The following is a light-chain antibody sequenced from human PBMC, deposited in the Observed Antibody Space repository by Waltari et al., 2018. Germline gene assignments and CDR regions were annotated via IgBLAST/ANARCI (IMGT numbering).Light chain of an antibody. CDR2: DVN. Sequence: QSALTQPAAVSESPGQSITNPCTGTSSDVGAQNYVSWYQQHPGEAPKLMIYDVNKRPSGTSNRFSGSKSGNTASLSISGLQAEDEADYYCSSYTSTNTYVFGSGTKVTVL. J-gene: IGLJ1*01. V-gene: IGLV2-14*03. CDR1: SSDVGAQNY. CDR3: SSYTSTNTYV.